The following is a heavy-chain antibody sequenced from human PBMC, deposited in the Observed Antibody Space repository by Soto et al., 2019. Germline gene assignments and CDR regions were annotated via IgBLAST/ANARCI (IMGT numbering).Heavy chain of an antibody. V-gene: IGHV3-49*03. CDR3: TRAATYYDFWSGYTLSDY. CDR1: GFTFGDYA. J-gene: IGHJ4*02. D-gene: IGHD3-3*01. Sequence: GGSLRLSCTACGFTFGDYAMSWFRQAPGKGLEWVGFIRSKAYGGTTEYAASVKGRFTISRDDSKSIAYLQMNSLKTEDTAVYYCTRAATYYDFWSGYTLSDYWGQGTLVTVSS. CDR2: IRSKAYGGTT.